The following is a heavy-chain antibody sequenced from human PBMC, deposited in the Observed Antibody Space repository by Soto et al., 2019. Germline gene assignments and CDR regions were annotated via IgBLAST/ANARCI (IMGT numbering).Heavy chain of an antibody. CDR2: IYYSGST. J-gene: IGHJ5*02. CDR1: GGSISSYY. V-gene: IGHV4-59*01. CDR3: ARVVNWFDP. Sequence: SETLSLTGTVSGGSISSYYWSWIRQPPGKGLEWIGYIYYSGSTNYNPSLKSRVTISVDTSKNQFSLKLSSVTAADTAVYYCARVVNWFDPWGQGTLVTVSS.